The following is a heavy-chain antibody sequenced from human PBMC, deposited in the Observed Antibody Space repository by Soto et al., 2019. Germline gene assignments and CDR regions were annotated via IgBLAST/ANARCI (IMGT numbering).Heavy chain of an antibody. J-gene: IGHJ6*02. Sequence: PSETLSLTWGVSGSLPVGWRSTYFWTRTSQTPGTGLEWHGEVNHRGSANSSTALTSRVTMSFDTSKNQFSLNLTSVTAADTAVYYCARARFSQCSQNYYGLDVWGQGTTVTVSS. V-gene: IGHV4-34*01. CDR3: ARARFSQCSQNYYGLDV. CDR2: VNHRGSA. D-gene: IGHD3-3*01. CDR1: GSLPVGWRSTYF.